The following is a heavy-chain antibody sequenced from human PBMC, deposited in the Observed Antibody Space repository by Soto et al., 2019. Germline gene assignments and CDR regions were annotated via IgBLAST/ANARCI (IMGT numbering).Heavy chain of an antibody. CDR3: AKDRATNFDY. CDR1: GFTFSIYG. D-gene: IGHD3-10*01. V-gene: IGHV3-30*18. CDR2: ISYDRSTK. Sequence: GGSLRLSCAASGFTFSIYGMHWVLQAPGKGLEWVAVISYDRSTKYYAESVKGRFTISRENSKNKLYLQMNSMRAEDKAVYYCAKDRATNFDYWGQGTLVTVYS. J-gene: IGHJ4*02.